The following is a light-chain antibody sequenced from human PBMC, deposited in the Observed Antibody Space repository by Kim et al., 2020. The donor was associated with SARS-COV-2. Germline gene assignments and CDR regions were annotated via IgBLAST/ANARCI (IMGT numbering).Light chain of an antibody. CDR2: AAS. V-gene: IGKV1-39*01. CDR3: QQTYNTPWT. CDR1: QNIANF. Sequence: DIRLTKPQSPLPASVGDRVTITCRASQNIANFFNWYQQKPGKAPKLLIYAASRLQDEVPSRFSGSGSGTSFTLTISSLQPEDFATYFCQQTYNTPWTFAQGTKVDIK. J-gene: IGKJ1*01.